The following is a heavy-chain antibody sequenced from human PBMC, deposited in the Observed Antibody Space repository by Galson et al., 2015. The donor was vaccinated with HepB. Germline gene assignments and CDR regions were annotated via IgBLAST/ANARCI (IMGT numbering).Heavy chain of an antibody. D-gene: IGHD2-15*01. CDR3: TTAVVVAATPPNDMDV. CDR2: IKSKTDGGTT. V-gene: IGHV3-15*01. J-gene: IGHJ6*02. Sequence: SLRLSCAASGFTFGNAWMSWVRQAPGKGLEWVGRIKSKTDGGTTDYAAPVKGRFTISRDDSKNTLYLQMNSLKTEDTAVYYCTTAVVVAATPPNDMDVWGQGTTVTVSS. CDR1: GFTFGNAW.